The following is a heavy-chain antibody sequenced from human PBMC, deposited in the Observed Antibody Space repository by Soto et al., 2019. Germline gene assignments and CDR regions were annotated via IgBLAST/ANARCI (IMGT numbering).Heavy chain of an antibody. CDR2: ISFDGSKK. CDR3: ARLPGPLVAVLYLYPLEGREPVSDADV. D-gene: IGHD6-19*01. Sequence: QMQLVESGGGVVQPGRSLRLSCAASGFTFSSYPMHWVRQAPGKGLEWVAVISFDGSKKYYADSVKGRFSISKDNSKNMLPLQINSLRGEDSDVYYCARLPGPLVAVLYLYPLEGREPVSDADVWGQGTAVTVAS. J-gene: IGHJ6*02. V-gene: IGHV3-30-3*01. CDR1: GFTFSSYP.